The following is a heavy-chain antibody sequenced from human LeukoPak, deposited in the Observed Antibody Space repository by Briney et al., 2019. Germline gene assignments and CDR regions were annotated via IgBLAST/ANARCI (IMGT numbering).Heavy chain of an antibody. Sequence: SETLSLTCAVYGGSFSGYYWSWIRQPPGKGLEWIGEINHSGSTNYNPSLKSRVTISVDTSKNQFSLKLSSVTAADTAVYYCARGKEMATIFDYWGQGTLVTVSS. V-gene: IGHV4-34*01. CDR3: ARGKEMATIFDY. D-gene: IGHD5-12*01. CDR2: INHSGST. J-gene: IGHJ4*02. CDR1: GGSFSGYY.